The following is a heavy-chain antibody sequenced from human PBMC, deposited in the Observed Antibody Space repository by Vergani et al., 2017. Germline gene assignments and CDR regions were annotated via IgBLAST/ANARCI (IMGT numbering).Heavy chain of an antibody. V-gene: IGHV1-24*01. J-gene: IGHJ3*02. CDR3: ATXREYYYGSGIKGCAFDI. CDR1: GYTLTELS. CDR2: FDPEDGET. D-gene: IGHD3-10*01. Sequence: QVQLVQSGAEVKKPGASVKVSCKVSGYTLTELSMHWVRQAPGKGLEWMGGFDPEDGETIYAQKFQGRVTMTEDTSTDTAYMELSSLRSEDTAVYYCATXREYYYGSGIKGCAFDIWGQGTMVTVSS.